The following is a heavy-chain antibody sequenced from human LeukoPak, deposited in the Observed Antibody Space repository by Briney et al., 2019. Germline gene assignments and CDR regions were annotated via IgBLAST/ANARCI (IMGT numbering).Heavy chain of an antibody. CDR1: GGSISSYY. CDR3: ARDVGYCSSTSCSNWFDP. J-gene: IGHJ5*02. Sequence: PSETLSLTCTVSGGSISSYYWGWIRQPAGKGLEWIGRIYTSGSTNYNPSLKSRVIMSVDTSKNQFSLKLSSVTAADTAVYYCARDVGYCSSTSCSNWFDPWGQGTLVTVSS. V-gene: IGHV4-4*07. CDR2: IYTSGST. D-gene: IGHD2-2*01.